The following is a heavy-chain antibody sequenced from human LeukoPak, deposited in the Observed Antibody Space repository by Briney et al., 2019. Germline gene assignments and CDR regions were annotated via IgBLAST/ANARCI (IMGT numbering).Heavy chain of an antibody. V-gene: IGHV1-18*01. J-gene: IGHJ4*02. CDR2: ISAYNGNT. Sequence: GASVKVSCKACGYTFTSYGISWVRQAPGQGLEWMGWISAYNGNTNYAQKFQGRVTITRNTSISTAYMELSSLRSEDTAVYYCARGRITMVRGVITPLYYFDYWGQGTLVTVSS. CDR1: GYTFTSYG. D-gene: IGHD3-10*01. CDR3: ARGRITMVRGVITPLYYFDY.